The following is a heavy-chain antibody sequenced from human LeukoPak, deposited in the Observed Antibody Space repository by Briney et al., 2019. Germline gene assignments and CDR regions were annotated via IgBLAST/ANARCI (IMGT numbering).Heavy chain of an antibody. V-gene: IGHV3-23*01. Sequence: GGSLRLSCAASGFTFSSYAMSWVRQAPGKGLEWVSAISGSGGSTYYADSVKGRFTISRDNSKNTLYLQMNSLRAEDTAVYYCAKLGCSGGSCYIGYWGQXTLVTVSS. CDR1: GFTFSSYA. J-gene: IGHJ4*02. CDR3: AKLGCSGGSCYIGY. D-gene: IGHD2-15*01. CDR2: ISGSGGST.